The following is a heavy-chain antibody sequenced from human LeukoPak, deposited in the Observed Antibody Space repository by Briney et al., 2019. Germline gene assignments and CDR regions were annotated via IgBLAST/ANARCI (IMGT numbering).Heavy chain of an antibody. V-gene: IGHV4-59*08. Sequence: SETLSLTCSVSDDSLSRYYWSWVRQAPRKGLEWLAYSHSRGTTNYNPSLKSPITTSVDPSYSKFSLKLDSVTAADTAVNYYARHVGVQRHTMDVSGQGTAVTVS. J-gene: IGHJ6*02. CDR2: SHSRGTT. CDR3: ARHVGVQRHTMDV. D-gene: IGHD3-3*01. CDR1: DDSLSRYY.